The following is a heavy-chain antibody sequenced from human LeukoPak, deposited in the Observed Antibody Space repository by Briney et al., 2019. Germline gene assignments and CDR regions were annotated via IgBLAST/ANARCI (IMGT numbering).Heavy chain of an antibody. J-gene: IGHJ4*02. CDR2: IWYDGSNK. CDR3: ARDPARYSSSWEPYYFDY. V-gene: IGHV3-33*01. D-gene: IGHD6-13*01. CDR1: GFTFSSYG. Sequence: PGGSLRLSCAASGFTFSSYGMHWVRQAPGKGLEWVAVIWYDGSNKYYADSVKGRFTISRDNSKNTLYLQMNSLRAEDTAVYYCARDPARYSSSWEPYYFDYWGQGTLVTVSS.